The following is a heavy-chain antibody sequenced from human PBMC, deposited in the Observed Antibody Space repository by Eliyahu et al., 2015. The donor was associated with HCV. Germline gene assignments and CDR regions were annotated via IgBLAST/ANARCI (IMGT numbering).Heavy chain of an antibody. J-gene: IGHJ5*02. Sequence: QVQLVQSGAEVKKPGSSVKVSCKASGGTFSSYAIXWVRQAPGQGLEWXGGIIPIFGTANYAQKFQGRVTITADESTSTAYMELSSLRSEDTAVYYCAREMRHIVVVTATPGWFDPWGQGTLVTVSS. V-gene: IGHV1-69*01. CDR2: IIPIFGTA. CDR3: AREMRHIVVVTATPGWFDP. CDR1: GGTFSSYA. D-gene: IGHD2-21*02.